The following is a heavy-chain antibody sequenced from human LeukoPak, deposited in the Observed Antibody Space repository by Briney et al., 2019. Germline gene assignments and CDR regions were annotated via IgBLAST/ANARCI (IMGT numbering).Heavy chain of an antibody. CDR1: GASISSDY. Sequence: SETLSLTCSVSGASISSDYWSWIRQPPGKGLKWIGNIYSSETTKYNPSLRSRATISGDTSKNQFSLKLSSVTAADTAVYYCARHFPYCGGDCPYYYMDVWGKGTTVTVSS. J-gene: IGHJ6*03. CDR3: ARHFPYCGGDCPYYYMDV. D-gene: IGHD2-21*02. V-gene: IGHV4-4*09. CDR2: IYSSETT.